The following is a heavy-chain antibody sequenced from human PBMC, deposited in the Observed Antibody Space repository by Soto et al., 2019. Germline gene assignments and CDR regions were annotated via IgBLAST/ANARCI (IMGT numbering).Heavy chain of an antibody. Sequence: QVQLVQSGAEVKKPGASVKVSCKASGYTFTSYGISWVRQAPGPGLEWMGWISSFNGNTNYAQKVQGRVTLTTDTSTSTSYMELRSLRSEDTAAYYYARGPRYCSSTTRFSGVTWFDSWGQGTLVTVSS. V-gene: IGHV1-18*04. CDR3: ARGPRYCSSTTRFSGVTWFDS. D-gene: IGHD2-2*01. CDR1: GYTFTSYG. J-gene: IGHJ5*01. CDR2: ISSFNGNT.